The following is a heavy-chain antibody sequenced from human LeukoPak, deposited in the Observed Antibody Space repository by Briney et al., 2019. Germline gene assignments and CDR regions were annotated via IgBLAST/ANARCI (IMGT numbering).Heavy chain of an antibody. CDR3: TTSPGAVLRYFDWFDY. D-gene: IGHD3-9*01. CDR2: IKSKTDGGTT. CDR1: GFTFSNAW. J-gene: IGHJ4*02. V-gene: IGHV3-15*01. Sequence: GGSLRLSCAASGFTFSNAWMSWVRQAPGKGLEWVGRIKSKTDGGTTDYAAPVKGRFTISRDDSKNTLYLQMNSLKTEDTAVYYCTTSPGAVLRYFDWFDYWGQGTLVTVSS.